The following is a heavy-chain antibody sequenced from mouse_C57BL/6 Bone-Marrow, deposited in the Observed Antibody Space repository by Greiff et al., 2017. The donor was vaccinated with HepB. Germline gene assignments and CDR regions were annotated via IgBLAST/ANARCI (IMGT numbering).Heavy chain of an antibody. CDR2: ISDGGSYT. J-gene: IGHJ4*01. CDR1: GFTFSSYA. Sequence: EVKLMESGGGLVKPGGSLKLSCAASGFTFSSYAMSWVRQTPEKRLEWVATISDGGSYTYYPDNVKGRFTISRDNAKNNLYLQMSQLKSEDTAMYYCAREGGNDYYAMDYWGQGTSVTVSS. CDR3: AREGGNDYYAMDY. V-gene: IGHV5-4*01. D-gene: IGHD2-1*01.